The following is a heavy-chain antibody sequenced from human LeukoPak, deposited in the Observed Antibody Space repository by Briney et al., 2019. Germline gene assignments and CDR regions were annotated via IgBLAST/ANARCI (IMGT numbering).Heavy chain of an antibody. CDR2: IYPSDSYT. CDR1: GYSFASYW. Sequence: PGESLKISCKGSGYSFASYWIGWVRQMPGKGLEWMGIIYPSDSYTRYSPSFQGQVTISADKSINTAYLQWSSLKASDTAIYYCARRRSAFCCDYNPFTYSGRASLPTPQPGPASDP. CDR3: ARRRSAFCCDYNPFTYSGRASLPTPQPGPASDP. V-gene: IGHV5-51*01. D-gene: IGHD3-3*01. J-gene: IGHJ5*02.